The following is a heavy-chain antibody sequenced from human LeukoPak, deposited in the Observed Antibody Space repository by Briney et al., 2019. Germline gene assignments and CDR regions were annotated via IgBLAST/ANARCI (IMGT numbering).Heavy chain of an antibody. CDR1: GGSISSGSYY. V-gene: IGHV4-30-2*01. CDR3: ARDGGAARPRAFDI. J-gene: IGHJ3*02. D-gene: IGHD6-6*01. Sequence: PSETLSLTCTVSGGSISSGSYYRSWIRQPPGKGLEWIGYIYHSGSTYYNPSLKSRVTISVDRSKNQFSLKLSSVTAADTAVYYCARDGGAARPRAFDIWGQGTMVTVSS. CDR2: IYHSGST.